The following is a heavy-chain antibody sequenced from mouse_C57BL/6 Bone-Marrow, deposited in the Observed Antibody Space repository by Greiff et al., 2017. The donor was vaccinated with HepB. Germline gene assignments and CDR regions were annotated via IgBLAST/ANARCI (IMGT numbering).Heavy chain of an antibody. V-gene: IGHV1-84*01. CDR3: ARDAYYSNYYYYAMDY. CDR2: IYPGSGNT. Sequence: VQLQQSGPELVKPGASVKISCKASGYTFTDYYINWVKQRPGQGLEWIGWIYPGSGNTKYNEKFKGKATLTVDTSSSTAYMQLSSLTSEDSAVYFCARDAYYSNYYYYAMDYWGQGTSVTVSS. J-gene: IGHJ4*01. CDR1: GYTFTDYY. D-gene: IGHD2-5*01.